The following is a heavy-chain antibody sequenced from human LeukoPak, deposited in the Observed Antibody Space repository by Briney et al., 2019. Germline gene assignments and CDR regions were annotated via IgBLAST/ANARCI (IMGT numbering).Heavy chain of an antibody. CDR1: GGSFSGYY. V-gene: IGHV4-34*01. J-gene: IGHJ4*02. Sequence: SETLSLTCAVYGGSFSGYYWSWIRQPPGKGLEWIGEINHSGSTNYNPSLKSRVTISVDTSKNQFPLKLSSVTAADTAVYYCANARWGNFDYWGQGTLVTASS. D-gene: IGHD3-16*01. CDR3: ANARWGNFDY. CDR2: INHSGST.